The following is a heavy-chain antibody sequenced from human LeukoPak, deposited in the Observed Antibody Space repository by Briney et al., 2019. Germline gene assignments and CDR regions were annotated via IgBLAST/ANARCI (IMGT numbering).Heavy chain of an antibody. CDR1: GFTFSSYS. D-gene: IGHD2-2*01. CDR3: AREGGYCSSTSCFFDY. CDR2: ISSSSSDI. J-gene: IGHJ4*02. V-gene: IGHV3-21*01. Sequence: GGSLRLSCAASGFTFSSYSMNWVRQAPGKGLEWVSSISSSSSDIYYADSVKGRFTISRDNAKNSLYLQMNSLRAEDTAVYYCAREGGYCSSTSCFFDYWGQGTLVTVSS.